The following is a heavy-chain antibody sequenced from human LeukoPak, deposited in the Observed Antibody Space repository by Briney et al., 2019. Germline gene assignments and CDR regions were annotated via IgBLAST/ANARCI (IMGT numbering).Heavy chain of an antibody. D-gene: IGHD3-22*01. J-gene: IGHJ4*02. CDR2: IKSKTDGGTT. V-gene: IGHV3-15*01. Sequence: PGGSLRLSCAASGFTFSNAWMSWVRQAPGEGLEWVGRIKSKTDGGTTDYAAPVKGRFTISRDDSKNTLYLQMNSLKTEDTAVYYCTTVPPAYYYDSSGYYYEYWGQGTLVTVSS. CDR1: GFTFSNAW. CDR3: TTVPPAYYYDSSGYYYEY.